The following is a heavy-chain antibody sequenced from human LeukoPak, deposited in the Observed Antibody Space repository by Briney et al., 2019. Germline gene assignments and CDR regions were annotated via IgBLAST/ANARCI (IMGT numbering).Heavy chain of an antibody. CDR2: IYYSGST. D-gene: IGHD2-2*01. Sequence: SQTLCLTCTVSGGTFSSGGYYCSWIRQHPRTGLVWIGYIYYSGSTYYNPSLKSRVTISVDTSKNQFSLKLSSVTAADTAVYYCVSYQLLSEGWFDPWGQGTLVTVSS. J-gene: IGHJ5*02. V-gene: IGHV4-31*03. CDR3: VSYQLLSEGWFDP. CDR1: GGTFSSGGYY.